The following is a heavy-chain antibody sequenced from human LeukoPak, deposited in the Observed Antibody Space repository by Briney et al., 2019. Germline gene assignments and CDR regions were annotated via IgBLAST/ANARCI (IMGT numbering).Heavy chain of an antibody. CDR3: ARDLNWNDVSY. CDR2: ISSSSSYI. V-gene: IGHV3-21*01. Sequence: GGSLRLSCAASGFTFSSYSMNWVRQAPGKGLEWVSSISSSSSYIYYVDSVKGRFTISRDNAKNSLYLQMNSLRAEDTAVYYCARDLNWNDVSYWGQGTLVTVSS. J-gene: IGHJ4*02. D-gene: IGHD1-20*01. CDR1: GFTFSSYS.